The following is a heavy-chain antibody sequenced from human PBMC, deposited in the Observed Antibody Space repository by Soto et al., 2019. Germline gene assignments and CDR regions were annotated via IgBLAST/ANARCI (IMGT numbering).Heavy chain of an antibody. CDR2: IVVGSGNT. V-gene: IGHV1-58*01. CDR1: GFTFTSSA. Sequence: SVKVSCKASGFTFTSSAVQWVRQARGQRLEWIGWIVVGSGNTNYAQKFQERVTITRDMSTSTAYMELSSLRSEDTAVYYCAVGYQYYDFWSGFSDYWGQGTLVTVSS. D-gene: IGHD3-3*01. J-gene: IGHJ4*02. CDR3: AVGYQYYDFWSGFSDY.